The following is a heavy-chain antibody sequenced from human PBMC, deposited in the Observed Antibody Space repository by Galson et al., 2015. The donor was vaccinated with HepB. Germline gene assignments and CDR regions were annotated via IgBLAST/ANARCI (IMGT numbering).Heavy chain of an antibody. CDR1: GFTFSSNA. J-gene: IGHJ3*02. Sequence: SLRLSCAASGFTFSSNAMNWVRQAPGKGLEWVAVILFDGSNQFYADSVKGRFTISRDNSKSTLFLQMNSLRAEDTAVYYCASGGLDYGGYRAFDIWGQGTMVTVSS. D-gene: IGHD4-23*01. CDR2: ILFDGSNQ. CDR3: ASGGLDYGGYRAFDI. V-gene: IGHV3-30-3*01.